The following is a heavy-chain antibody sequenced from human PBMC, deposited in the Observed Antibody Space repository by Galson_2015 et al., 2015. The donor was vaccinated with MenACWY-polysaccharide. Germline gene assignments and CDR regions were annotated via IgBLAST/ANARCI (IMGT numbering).Heavy chain of an antibody. J-gene: IGHJ4*02. CDR3: AKELLGTGPYGELDY. CDR1: GVTFSTSW. CDR2: VKPDGSKG. D-gene: IGHD2-8*02. V-gene: IGHV3-7*01. Sequence: SLRLCYATGGVTFSTSWMTWVRHGAGKGVEWEATVKPDGSKGYYVDSGKCRFTISRDDAQNSLFLQKNSLSVEDTAVYYCAKELLGTGPYGELDYWGQGTLVTVSS.